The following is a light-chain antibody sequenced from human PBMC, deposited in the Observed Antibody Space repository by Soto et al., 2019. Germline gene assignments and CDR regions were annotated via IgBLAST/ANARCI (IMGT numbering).Light chain of an antibody. CDR3: QQLNNFPVT. Sequence: DIQLTQSPSFLSASVGDRVTISCRASQGISSYLAWYQQTPGKAPKLLIYASSTLQSGVPSRFSGSGSGTEFTLTIGSLQPEDFATYYCQQLNNFPVTFGQGTRLDI. CDR1: QGISSY. CDR2: ASS. V-gene: IGKV1-9*01. J-gene: IGKJ5*01.